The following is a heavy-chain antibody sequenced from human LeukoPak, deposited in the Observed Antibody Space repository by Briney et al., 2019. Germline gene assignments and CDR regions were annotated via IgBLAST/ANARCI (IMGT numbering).Heavy chain of an antibody. V-gene: IGHV3-7*04. CDR3: GRFTRSGDSVY. CDR2: IKQDGSEK. CDR1: GFTFSSYW. J-gene: IGHJ4*02. Sequence: GGSLRLSCAVSGFTFSSYWMSWVRQAPGKGLEWVANIKQDGSEKQYVDSVKGRFAISRDNAENSLYLQMNSLKAEDTAVYYCGRFTRSGDSVYWGQGTLVTVSS. D-gene: IGHD7-27*01.